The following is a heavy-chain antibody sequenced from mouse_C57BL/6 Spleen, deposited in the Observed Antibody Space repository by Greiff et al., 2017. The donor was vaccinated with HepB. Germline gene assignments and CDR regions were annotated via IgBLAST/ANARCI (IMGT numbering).Heavy chain of an antibody. D-gene: IGHD2-3*01. Sequence: VQLQQSVAELVRPGASVKLSCTASGFNIKNTYMHWVKQRPEQGLEWIGRIDPANGNTKYAPKFQGKATITADTSSNTAYLKLNILTSEDTAIYYCASRADGYSMFAYWGQGTLVTVSA. J-gene: IGHJ3*01. CDR1: GFNIKNTY. CDR3: ASRADGYSMFAY. V-gene: IGHV14-3*01. CDR2: IDPANGNT.